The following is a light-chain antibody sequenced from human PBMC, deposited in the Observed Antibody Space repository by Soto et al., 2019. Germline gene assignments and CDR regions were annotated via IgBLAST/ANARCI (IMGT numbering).Light chain of an antibody. CDR2: GAS. V-gene: IGKV3-20*01. CDR1: QTVSNNY. CDR3: HHYGSSPPYT. Sequence: EIVLTQSPDTLSLSPGERATVSCRASQTVSNNYLAWYQQKPGQAPRLLLYGASTRPTGIPDRFSGSGSGTDFTLTISRLEPEDFAVYYCHHYGSSPPYTFGQGTKLDI. J-gene: IGKJ2*01.